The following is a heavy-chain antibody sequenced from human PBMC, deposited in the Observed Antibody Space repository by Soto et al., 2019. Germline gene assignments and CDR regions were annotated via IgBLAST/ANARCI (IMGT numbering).Heavy chain of an antibody. J-gene: IGHJ5*02. CDR1: GGSISSGGYS. CDR2: IYHSGST. CDR3: GRVQGP. V-gene: IGHV4-30-2*01. Sequence: SKTLSLTCAVPGGSISSGGYSWSCIRQPPGKGLEWIGYIYHSGSTYYNPSLKSRVTISVDRSKNQFSLKLSSVTAADTGVYYCGRVQGPWGRGSLVTVSS.